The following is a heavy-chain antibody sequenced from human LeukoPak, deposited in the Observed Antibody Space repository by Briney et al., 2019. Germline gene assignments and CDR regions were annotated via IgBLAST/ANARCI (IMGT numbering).Heavy chain of an antibody. CDR3: ARDNGSGYTKGYEHYYYYLDV. Sequence: ETLSLTCTVSGDSISDDYYTWMRQPAGKGLEWIGRIHSGGTTNYNPSLMSRVTLSIDKSKKHISLRLTSVTAADTALYYCARDNGSGYTKGYEHYYYYLDVWGKGTTVTVSS. D-gene: IGHD3-3*02. CDR1: GDSISDDY. V-gene: IGHV4-4*07. CDR2: IHSGGTT. J-gene: IGHJ6*03.